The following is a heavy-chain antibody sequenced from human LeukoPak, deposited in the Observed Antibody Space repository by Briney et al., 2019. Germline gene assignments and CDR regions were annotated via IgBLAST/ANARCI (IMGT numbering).Heavy chain of an antibody. CDR3: ARGTRIISAAALGYYYGMDV. CDR1: GFTVSSNY. Sequence: GGSLRLSCAASGFTVSSNYMSWVRQAPGKGLEWVSVIYSGGSTYYADSVKGRFTISRDNSKNTLYLQMNSLRAEDTAVYYCARGTRIISAAALGYYYGMDVWGQGTTVTVSS. D-gene: IGHD6-13*01. CDR2: IYSGGST. J-gene: IGHJ6*02. V-gene: IGHV3-66*01.